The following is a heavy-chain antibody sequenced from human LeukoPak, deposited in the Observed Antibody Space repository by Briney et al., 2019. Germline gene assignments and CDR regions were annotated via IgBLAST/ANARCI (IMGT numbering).Heavy chain of an antibody. CDR3: AREATVVGATII. D-gene: IGHD1-26*01. Sequence: PSETLSLTCTVSGDSVTTYYWSWIRQSAGKGLEWIGHISTSGSTTYNPSLKSRVTMSVDTSKNQFSRKLSSVTAADTAVYYCAREATVVGATIIWGQGTLVTVSS. J-gene: IGHJ4*02. CDR1: GDSVTTYY. CDR2: ISTSGST. V-gene: IGHV4-4*07.